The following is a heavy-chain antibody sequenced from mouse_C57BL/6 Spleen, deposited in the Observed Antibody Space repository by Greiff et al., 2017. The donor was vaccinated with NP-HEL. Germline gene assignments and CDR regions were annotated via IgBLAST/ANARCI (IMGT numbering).Heavy chain of an antibody. V-gene: IGHV5-17*01. CDR1: GFTFSDYG. J-gene: IGHJ2*01. D-gene: IGHD2-3*01. Sequence: EVQVVESGGGLVKPGGSLKLSCAASGFTFSDYGMHWVRQAPEKGLEWVAYISRGSSTISYADTVKGRFTLSRDNAKNTLFLQRTSLWSEDTAMYYCAREGWLLRSGYFDYWGQGTTLTVSS. CDR2: ISRGSSTI. CDR3: AREGWLLRSGYFDY.